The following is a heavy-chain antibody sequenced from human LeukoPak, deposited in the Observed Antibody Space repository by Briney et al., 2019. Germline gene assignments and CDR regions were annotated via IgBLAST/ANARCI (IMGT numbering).Heavy chain of an antibody. D-gene: IGHD5-24*01. Sequence: GGSLRLSCAASGFTFDDYGMSWVRQAPGKGLEWVSGINWNGGSTGYADSVKGRFTISRDNAKNSLYLQMNSLRAEDTALYYCARARRDGYNYGYYYYYYMDVWGKGTTVTVSS. CDR2: INWNGGST. CDR3: ARARRDGYNYGYYYYYYMDV. CDR1: GFTFDDYG. J-gene: IGHJ6*03. V-gene: IGHV3-20*04.